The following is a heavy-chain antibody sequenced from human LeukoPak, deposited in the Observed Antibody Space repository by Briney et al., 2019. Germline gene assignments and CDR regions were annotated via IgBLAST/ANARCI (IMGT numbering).Heavy chain of an antibody. CDR1: GGTFSSYA. D-gene: IGHD3-10*01. V-gene: IGHV1-69*04. CDR2: IIPILGIA. J-gene: IGHJ3*02. CDR3: AREGGARGGAFDI. Sequence: SVKVSCKASGGTFSSYAISWVRQAPGQGLEWMGRIIPILGIANYAQKFQGRVTITADKSTSTAYMELSSLRSEDTAVYYCAREGGARGGAFDIWGQGTMVTVSS.